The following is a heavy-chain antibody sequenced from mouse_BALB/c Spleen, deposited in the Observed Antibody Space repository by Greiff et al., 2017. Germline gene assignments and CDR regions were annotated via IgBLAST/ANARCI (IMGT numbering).Heavy chain of an antibody. J-gene: IGHJ3*01. CDR2: ISSGGGST. D-gene: IGHD2-1*01. V-gene: IGHV5-12-1*01. Sequence: EVQVVESGGGLVKPGGSLKLSCAASGFAFSSYDMSWVRQTPEKRLEWVAYISSGGGSTYYPDTVKGRFTISRDNAKNTLYLQMSSLKSEDTAMYYCARSAYGNYFAYWGQGTLVTVSA. CDR3: ARSAYGNYFAY. CDR1: GFAFSSYD.